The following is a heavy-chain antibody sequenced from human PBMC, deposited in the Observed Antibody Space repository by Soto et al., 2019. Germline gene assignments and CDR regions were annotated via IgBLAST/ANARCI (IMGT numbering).Heavy chain of an antibody. Sequence: ASVKVSCKASGGTFSSYAISWVRQAPGQGLEWMGGIIPIFGTANYAQKFQGRVTITADESTGTAYMELSSLRSEDTAVYYCASAMNYYDSSGYYYNWFDPWGQGTLVTVSS. CDR3: ASAMNYYDSSGYYYNWFDP. V-gene: IGHV1-69*13. D-gene: IGHD3-22*01. CDR1: GGTFSSYA. CDR2: IIPIFGTA. J-gene: IGHJ5*02.